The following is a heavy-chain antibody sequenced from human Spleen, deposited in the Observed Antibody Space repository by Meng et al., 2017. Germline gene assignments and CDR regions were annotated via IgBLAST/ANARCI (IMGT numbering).Heavy chain of an antibody. CDR1: HYTFTGYG. D-gene: IGHD3-10*01. J-gene: IGHJ4*02. Sequence: QVQVVQSGAEVKRPGASVKVSCKASHYTFTGYGVGWFRQAPGQGLEWMAWLGAHPGDTSHAPKFLGRVTVTADTPTATAYMELRSLRSDDTAVYYCARGTPGRSYCDYWGLGTLVTVSS. V-gene: IGHV1-18*01. CDR2: LGAHPGDT. CDR3: ARGTPGRSYCDY.